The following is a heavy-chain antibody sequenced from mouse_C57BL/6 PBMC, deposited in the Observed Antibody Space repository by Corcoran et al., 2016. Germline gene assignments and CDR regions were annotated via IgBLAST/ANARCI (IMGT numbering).Heavy chain of an antibody. Sequence: QVTLKESGPGILQSSQTLSLTCSFSGFSLSTSGMGVSWIRQPSGKGLEWLAHIYWDDDKRYNPSLKSRLTISKDTSRNQVFLKITSVDTADTATYYCARDYDYDEDWYFDVWGTGTTVTVSS. J-gene: IGHJ1*03. CDR1: GFSLSTSGMG. CDR3: ARDYDYDEDWYFDV. CDR2: IYWDDDK. V-gene: IGHV8-12*01. D-gene: IGHD2-4*01.